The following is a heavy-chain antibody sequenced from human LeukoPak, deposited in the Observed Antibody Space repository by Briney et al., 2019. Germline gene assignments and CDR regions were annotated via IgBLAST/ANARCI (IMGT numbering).Heavy chain of an antibody. J-gene: IGHJ6*03. CDR2: IYYSGSN. Sequence: SETLSPTCTLSGGSPTSGGSYWRWIRQQPGNGLEWIGYIYYSGSNYYNPSLKSRVTISVDTSKNQFSLKLSSVTAADTAVYYCAREHLSAYYMDVWGKGTTVTVSS. D-gene: IGHD3-16*02. CDR1: GGSPTSGGSY. CDR3: AREHLSAYYMDV. V-gene: IGHV4-31*03.